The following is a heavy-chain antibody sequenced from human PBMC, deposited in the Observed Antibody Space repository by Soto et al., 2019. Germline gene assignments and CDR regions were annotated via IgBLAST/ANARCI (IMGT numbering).Heavy chain of an antibody. CDR3: ARVRGGAAGHFDL. Sequence: QVQLQESGPGLVKPSQTLSLTCTVSGGSISNGDYYWIWIRQHPGKGLEWMGYIYHSGSTYYNPSLKIRSTMSVDTSKSQFSLKLSSVTAADTAVYYCARVRGGAAGHFDLWGHATLVTVSS. V-gene: IGHV4-31*03. J-gene: IGHJ4*01. CDR1: GGSISNGDYY. D-gene: IGHD3-10*01. CDR2: IYHSGST.